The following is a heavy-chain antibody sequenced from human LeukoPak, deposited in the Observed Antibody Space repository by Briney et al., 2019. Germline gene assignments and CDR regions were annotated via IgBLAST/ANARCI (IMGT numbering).Heavy chain of an antibody. V-gene: IGHV1-2*02. CDR2: INPNSRGT. D-gene: IGHD3-22*01. Sequence: GASVKVSCKASGYTFTDYYMHWVRQAPGQGLEWLGWINPNSRGTNYAQKFQGRVTMTRDTSISTAYMELSRLRSDDTSVYYCAREFYDSSAYNQEAIDYWGQGTLVTVSS. CDR3: AREFYDSSAYNQEAIDY. J-gene: IGHJ4*02. CDR1: GYTFTDYY.